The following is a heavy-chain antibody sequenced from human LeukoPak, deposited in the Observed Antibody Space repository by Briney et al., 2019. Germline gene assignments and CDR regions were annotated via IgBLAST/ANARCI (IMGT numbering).Heavy chain of an antibody. V-gene: IGHV4-61*05. Sequence: SETLSLTCTVSGGSISSSSYYWGWIRQPPGKGLEWIAYIYYSGSTSYNPSLKSRVTVSVDTSKNQFSLKLNSVTAADTAMYYCARLFHPALSGNYPFDYWGQGTLVTVSS. D-gene: IGHD1-26*01. J-gene: IGHJ4*02. CDR3: ARLFHPALSGNYPFDY. CDR1: GGSISSSSYY. CDR2: IYYSGST.